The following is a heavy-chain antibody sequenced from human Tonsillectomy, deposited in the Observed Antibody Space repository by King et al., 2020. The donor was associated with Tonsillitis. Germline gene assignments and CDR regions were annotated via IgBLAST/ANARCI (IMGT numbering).Heavy chain of an antibody. D-gene: IGHD6-19*01. V-gene: IGHV4-59*01. CDR3: AGKAVTGNIHFDP. J-gene: IGHJ5*02. CDR2: IYGSGDT. CDR1: GGSISNSY. Sequence: VQLQESGPGLVKPSETLSLTCTVSGGSISNSYWSWIRQPPGKGLEWIGYIYGSGDTNYNPSLESRVTVSVDTSQNQFSLKLSSVTAADTAVYYCAGKAVTGNIHFDPWGQGTLVTVSP.